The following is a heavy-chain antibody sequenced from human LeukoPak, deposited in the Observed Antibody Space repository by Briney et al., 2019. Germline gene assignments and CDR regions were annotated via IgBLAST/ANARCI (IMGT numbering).Heavy chain of an antibody. CDR3: AKPSSEIWFGEYYFDY. CDR1: GFTFSSYA. D-gene: IGHD3-10*01. CDR2: ISGSGGST. V-gene: IGHV3-23*01. J-gene: IGHJ4*02. Sequence: TGGSLRLSCAASGFTFSSYAMSWVRQAPGKGLEWVSAISGSGGSTYYADSVKGRFTISRDNSKNTLYLQMNSLRAEDTAVYYCAKPSSEIWFGEYYFDYWGQGTLVTV.